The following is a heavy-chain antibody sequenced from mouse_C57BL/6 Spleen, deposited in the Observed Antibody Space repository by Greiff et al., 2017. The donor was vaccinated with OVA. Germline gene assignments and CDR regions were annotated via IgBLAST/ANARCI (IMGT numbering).Heavy chain of an antibody. V-gene: IGHV1-64*01. CDR2: IHPHRGCT. CDR1: GYTFTSYW. Sequence: QVQLQQPGAELVKPGASVKLSCKASGYTFTSYWMHWVKQRPGQGLAWIGMIHPHRGCTFYNEKFNSKATLTVDKSSSTAYMQLSSLTSEDSAVYYCARGTVGYYEVGGTGTTVTVAT. D-gene: IGHD1-1*01. CDR3: ARGTVGYYEV. J-gene: IGHJ1*03.